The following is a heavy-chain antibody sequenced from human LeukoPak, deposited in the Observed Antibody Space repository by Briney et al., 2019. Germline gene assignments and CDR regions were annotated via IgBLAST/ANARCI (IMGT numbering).Heavy chain of an antibody. CDR1: GFYFSSYS. D-gene: IGHD1-1*01. Sequence: PGGSLRLSCGASGFYFSSYSMNWVRQAPGEGLEWVSSINSGSTYMYYADSVKGRFTISRDNAKNSLHLQMDSLRAEDTAVYFCARVEATTGRNYHYYYMDVWGKGTTVTVSS. J-gene: IGHJ6*03. V-gene: IGHV3-21*01. CDR2: INSGSTYM. CDR3: ARVEATTGRNYHYYYMDV.